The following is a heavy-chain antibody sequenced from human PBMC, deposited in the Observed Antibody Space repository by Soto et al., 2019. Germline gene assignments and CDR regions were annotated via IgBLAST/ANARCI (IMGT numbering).Heavy chain of an antibody. CDR2: ISGSGGST. Sequence: GGSLRLSCAASGFTFSSYAMSWVRQAPGKGLEWVSAISGSGGSTYHANSVKGRFTISRDNSKNTLYLQMNSLRAEDTAIYYCASLIDAPMVKEVYYYYYMDVWGKGTTVTVSS. D-gene: IGHD5-18*01. CDR3: ASLIDAPMVKEVYYYYYMDV. J-gene: IGHJ6*03. V-gene: IGHV3-23*01. CDR1: GFTFSSYA.